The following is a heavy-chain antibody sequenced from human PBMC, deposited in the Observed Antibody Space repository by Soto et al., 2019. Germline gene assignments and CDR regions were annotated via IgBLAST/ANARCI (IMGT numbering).Heavy chain of an antibody. CDR2: IYSGGST. CDR3: ARAYSSGWYDYYYGMDV. V-gene: IGHV3-53*04. D-gene: IGHD6-19*01. Sequence: GGSLRLSCAASGFTFSSYSMNWVRQAPGKGLEWVSVIYSGGSTYYADSVKGRFTISRHNSKNTLYLQMNSLRAEDTAVYYCARAYSSGWYDYYYGMDVWGQGTTVTVSS. CDR1: GFTFSSYS. J-gene: IGHJ6*02.